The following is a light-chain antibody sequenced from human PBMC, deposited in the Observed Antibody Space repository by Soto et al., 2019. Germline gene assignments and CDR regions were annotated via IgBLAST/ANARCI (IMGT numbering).Light chain of an antibody. V-gene: IGLV1-51*01. CDR3: GTWDSSLSAVTPDV. J-gene: IGLJ1*01. CDR1: SSNIGNNY. CDR2: DNN. Sequence: QSVLTQPPSVSAAPGQKVTISCSGSSSNIGNNYVSWYQQLPGTAPKLLIYDNNKRPSGIPDRFSGSKSGTSATLGITGLQTGDEADYYCGTWDSSLSAVTPDVFGTGTKLTVL.